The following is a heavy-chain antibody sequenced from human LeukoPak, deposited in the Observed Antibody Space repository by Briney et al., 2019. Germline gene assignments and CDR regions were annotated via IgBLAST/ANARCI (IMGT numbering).Heavy chain of an antibody. D-gene: IGHD2-2*01. Sequence: PSETLSLTCTVSNGSISSDTYFWSWIRQPAGKGLEWIGRMSSSGISTYSPSLKSRVTISVDTSKNQFSLKLSSVTAADTAVYYCARWGRRYCSSTSCYAFFDYWGQGTLVTVSS. V-gene: IGHV4-61*02. CDR3: ARWGRRYCSSTSCYAFFDY. CDR1: NGSISSDTYF. J-gene: IGHJ4*02. CDR2: MSSSGIS.